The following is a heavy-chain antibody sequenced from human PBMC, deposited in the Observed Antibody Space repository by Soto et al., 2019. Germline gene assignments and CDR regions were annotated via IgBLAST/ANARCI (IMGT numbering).Heavy chain of an antibody. J-gene: IGHJ4*02. CDR1: GFSLSHIRVG. Sequence: VSGPTLVNPTETLTLTCTVSGFSLSHIRVGVGWIRQPPGKALEWLAHVFSNDAKSYSPSLKGRLTISRDTFRSQVVLTMTNVDPVDTAIYFCARIERYSTYEYFDFWGQGTLVTVSS. CDR2: VFSNDAK. D-gene: IGHD5-12*01. V-gene: IGHV2-26*01. CDR3: ARIERYSTYEYFDF.